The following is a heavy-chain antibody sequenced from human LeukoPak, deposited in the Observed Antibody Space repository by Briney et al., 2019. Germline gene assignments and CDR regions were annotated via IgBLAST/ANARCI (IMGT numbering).Heavy chain of an antibody. V-gene: IGHV4-34*01. CDR1: GGSFSGYY. J-gene: IGHJ3*02. Sequence: SETLTFTCAAYGGSFSGYYWSWLRQPPGKRLEWVGEINHSGGTNYNPSLKSRVTISADTSKNQFSLKLSSVTAADTAVYYCARVLPYYYGSGSPDIRKAFDAFDIWGQGTMVTVSS. D-gene: IGHD3-10*01. CDR3: ARVLPYYYGSGSPDIRKAFDAFDI. CDR2: INHSGGT.